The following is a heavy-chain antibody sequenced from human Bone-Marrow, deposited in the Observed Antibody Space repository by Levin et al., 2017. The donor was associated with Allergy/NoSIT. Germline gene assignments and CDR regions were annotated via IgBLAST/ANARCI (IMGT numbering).Heavy chain of an antibody. J-gene: IGHJ4*01. D-gene: IGHD1-14*01. CDR2: VYYSGST. V-gene: IGHV4-61*08. Sequence: SETLSLTCTVSGGSVSSDGHFWTWIRQPPGKGLEWIGYVYYSGSTNYNPSLKSRATISVDTSKNLFSLKLSSVTAADTAVYYCAREGTPQSWDYWGQGTLVTVSS. CDR3: AREGTPQSWDY. CDR1: GGSVSSDGHF.